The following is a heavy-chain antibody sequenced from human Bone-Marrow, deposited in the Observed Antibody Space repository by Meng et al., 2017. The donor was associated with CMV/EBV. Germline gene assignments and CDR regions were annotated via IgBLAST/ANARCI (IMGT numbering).Heavy chain of an antibody. V-gene: IGHV3-21*01. J-gene: IGHJ4*02. Sequence: GESLKISCEGFGFNFNSYTMDWVRQAPGRGLEWVSAISSGSHYIYYADSVKGRFTISRDNAKNSLYLQMNSLRAEDTAVYYCVRADPTKRSSTTSCLDYWGEGTLVTVPQ. CDR1: GFNFNSYT. CDR2: ISSGSHYI. CDR3: VRADPTKRSSTTSCLDY. D-gene: IGHD2-2*01.